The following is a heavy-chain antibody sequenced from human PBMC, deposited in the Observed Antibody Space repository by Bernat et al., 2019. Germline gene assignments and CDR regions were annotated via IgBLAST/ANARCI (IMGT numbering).Heavy chain of an antibody. CDR3: AILDTAMVKGFDY. Sequence: QVQLVQSGAEVKKPGSSVKVSCKASGGTFSSYTISWVRQAPGQGLGWMGRIIPILGIANYAQKFQGRVTITADKSTSTAYMELSSLRSEDTAVYYCAILDTAMVKGFDYWGQGTLVTVSS. V-gene: IGHV1-69*02. CDR1: GGTFSSYT. J-gene: IGHJ4*02. D-gene: IGHD5-18*01. CDR2: IIPILGIA.